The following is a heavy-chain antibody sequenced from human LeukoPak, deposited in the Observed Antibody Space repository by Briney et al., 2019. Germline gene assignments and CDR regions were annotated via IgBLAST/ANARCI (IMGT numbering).Heavy chain of an antibody. Sequence: GGSLRLSCVASGFNLRSYAMSWVRQAPGKGLEWGSSLSGSGGSTYYADSVKGRFTISRDNSKNTLHLQMNSLRAEDTAVYYCAKGYSSAWNFFDYWGQGTLVTVSS. CDR2: LSGSGGST. D-gene: IGHD6-19*01. CDR3: AKGYSSAWNFFDY. J-gene: IGHJ4*02. V-gene: IGHV3-23*01. CDR1: GFNLRSYA.